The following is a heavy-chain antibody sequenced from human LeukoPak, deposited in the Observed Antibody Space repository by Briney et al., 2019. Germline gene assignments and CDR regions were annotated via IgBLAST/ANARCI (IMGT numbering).Heavy chain of an antibody. D-gene: IGHD1-26*01. V-gene: IGHV3-30-3*01. CDR3: ARDSVVVGATPYFDY. CDR1: GFTFSSYA. J-gene: IGHJ4*02. CDR2: ISYDGSNK. Sequence: GGSLRLSCAASGFTFSSYAMHWVRQAPGKGLEWVAVISYDGSNKYYADSVKGRFTTSRDNSKNTLYLQMNSLRAEDTAVYYCARDSVVVGATPYFDYWGQGTLVTVSS.